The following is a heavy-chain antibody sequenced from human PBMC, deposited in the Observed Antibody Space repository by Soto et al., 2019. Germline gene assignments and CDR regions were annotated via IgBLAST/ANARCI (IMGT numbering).Heavy chain of an antibody. J-gene: IGHJ4*02. V-gene: IGHV1-3*04. CDR3: AVGPASGEFDY. D-gene: IGHD3-3*01. Sequence: QVQLVQSGAEVKEPGASVKVSCRASGYTFTTYGMHWVRQAPGQRLEWMGWVNTGNGNTAYSQKFQGRVTITRDTSARTGYMEVSSLSSEDMAVYYCAVGPASGEFDYWGQGTLVTVSS. CDR2: VNTGNGNT. CDR1: GYTFTTYG.